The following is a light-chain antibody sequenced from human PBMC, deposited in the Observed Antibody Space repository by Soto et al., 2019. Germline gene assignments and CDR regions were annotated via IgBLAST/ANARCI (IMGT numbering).Light chain of an antibody. CDR2: AAS. V-gene: IGKV1-8*01. CDR3: QQYYSYPQT. Sequence: AIRMTQSPSSLSASTGDRVTITCRAGQGISSYLAWYQQKPGEAPKLLIYAASTLQSGVPSRFSGSGSGTDFTLTISCLQSEDFATYYCQQYYSYPQTFGQGTKVDIK. J-gene: IGKJ1*01. CDR1: QGISSY.